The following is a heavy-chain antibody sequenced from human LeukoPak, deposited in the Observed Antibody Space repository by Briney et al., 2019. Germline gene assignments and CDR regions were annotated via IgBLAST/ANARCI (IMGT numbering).Heavy chain of an antibody. V-gene: IGHV1-18*01. CDR2: ITSYNGNT. CDR1: GYPLTNYG. CDR3: ARRESSASYSFFDY. J-gene: IGHJ4*02. D-gene: IGHD1-26*01. Sequence: ASVKVSCKASGYPLTNYGLTWVRQAPGQGLEWVGWITSYNGNTDTAQRFQGRVTMTTDTSTSTAYMELRGLRSDDTAVYYCARRESSASYSFFDYWGQGTLVTVSS.